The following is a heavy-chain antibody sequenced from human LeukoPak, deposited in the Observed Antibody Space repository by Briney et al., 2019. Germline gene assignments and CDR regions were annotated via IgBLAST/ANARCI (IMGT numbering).Heavy chain of an antibody. J-gene: IGHJ4*02. CDR1: GFSFSLYG. CDR2: LRSDTNSE. Sequence: GESLRLSCAASGFSFSLYGMHWVRQAPGKGLEWVAFLRSDTNSEHYAVSVKGRFAISRDTSKDTLNLQMRSLRVEDTALYYCARGLRQAGLAPLEFWGQGTQVIVSP. V-gene: IGHV3-30*02. CDR3: ARGLRQAGLAPLEF. D-gene: IGHD3-10*01.